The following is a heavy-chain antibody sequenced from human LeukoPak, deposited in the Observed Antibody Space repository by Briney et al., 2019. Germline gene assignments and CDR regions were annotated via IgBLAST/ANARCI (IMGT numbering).Heavy chain of an antibody. Sequence: SQTLSLTCTVSGGSISSGSYYWSWIRQPAGKGLEWIGRIYYSGSTNYNPSLKSRVTISVDTSKNQFSLKLSSVTAADTAVYYCAYERRTIFGGSDAFDIWGQGTMVTVSS. D-gene: IGHD3-3*01. CDR1: GGSISSGSYY. CDR3: AYERRTIFGGSDAFDI. V-gene: IGHV4-61*02. J-gene: IGHJ3*02. CDR2: IYYSGST.